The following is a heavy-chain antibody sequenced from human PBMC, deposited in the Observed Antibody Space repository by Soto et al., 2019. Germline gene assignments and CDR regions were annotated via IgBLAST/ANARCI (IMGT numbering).Heavy chain of an antibody. CDR3: GSTTRDPRSYYGMDV. CDR2: IKQDGSEK. J-gene: IGHJ6*02. V-gene: IGHV3-7*01. CDR1: GFTFSSYW. Sequence: EVQLVESGGGLVQPGGSLRLSCAASGFTFSSYWMSWVRQAPGKGLEWVANIKQDGSEKYYVDSVKGRFTINRDNATNSLYLRMNSLRAEDTAVYYCGSTTRDPRSYYGMDVWGQGTTVTVSS. D-gene: IGHD2-15*01.